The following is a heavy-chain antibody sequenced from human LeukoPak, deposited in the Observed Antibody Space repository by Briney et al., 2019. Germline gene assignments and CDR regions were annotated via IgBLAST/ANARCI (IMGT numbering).Heavy chain of an antibody. CDR3: ARRLGGADVFDI. Sequence: GESLKISCKGSGYTFSSYWIAWVRQMPGKGLEWMGIIYPGDSDSKYSRSFQGQVTTSADKSINTAYLQWSSLKASDSAMYYCARRLGGADVFDIWGQGTMVTVSS. J-gene: IGHJ3*02. V-gene: IGHV5-51*01. CDR1: GYTFSSYW. D-gene: IGHD5-12*01. CDR2: IYPGDSDS.